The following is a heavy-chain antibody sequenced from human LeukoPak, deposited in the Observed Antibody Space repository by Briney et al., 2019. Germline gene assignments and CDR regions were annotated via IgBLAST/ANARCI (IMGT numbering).Heavy chain of an antibody. CDR2: ISGSGGNT. V-gene: IGHV3-23*01. Sequence: GGSLRLSCAASGFTFSSYSMNWVRQAPGKGLEWVSAISGSGGNTYYADSVKGRFTISRDNSKNTLYLQMSSLRAEDTAVYFCAKAFTFGGVIGDWGQGTLVTVSS. CDR1: GFTFSSYS. J-gene: IGHJ4*02. D-gene: IGHD3-16*02. CDR3: AKAFTFGGVIGD.